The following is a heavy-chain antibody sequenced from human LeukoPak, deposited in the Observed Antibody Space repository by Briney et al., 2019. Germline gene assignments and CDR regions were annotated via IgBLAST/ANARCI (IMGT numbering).Heavy chain of an antibody. D-gene: IGHD3-3*01. CDR1: GGSISSSNW. V-gene: IGHV4-4*02. CDR2: IYHSGNT. J-gene: IGHJ4*02. Sequence: SETLSLTCAVSGGSISSSNWWSWVRQPPGKGLEWIGEIYHSGNTNYNPSLKSRVTISVDKSKNQFSLKLSSVTAADTAVYYCARYNYDFWSGYYPHWGQGTLVTVSS. CDR3: ARYNYDFWSGYYPH.